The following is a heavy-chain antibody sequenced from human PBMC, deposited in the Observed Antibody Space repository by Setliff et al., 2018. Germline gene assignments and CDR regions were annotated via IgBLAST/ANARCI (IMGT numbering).Heavy chain of an antibody. CDR3: ARHLLVQGTYHFDY. CDR2: MYYSGST. Sequence: SETLSLTCSVSGGSISSGSYYWGWIRQSPGKGLEWIGSMYYSGSTYYNPSLKGRVTLSVDTTKNQFSLKLTSMTAADTAVYFCARHLLVQGTYHFDYWGQRSPVTVSS. D-gene: IGHD3-10*01. J-gene: IGHJ4*02. CDR1: GGSISSGSYY. V-gene: IGHV4-39*01.